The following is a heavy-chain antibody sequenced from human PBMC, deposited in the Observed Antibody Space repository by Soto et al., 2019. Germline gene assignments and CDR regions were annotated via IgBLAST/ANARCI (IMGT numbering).Heavy chain of an antibody. Sequence: QVQLQESGPGLVKPSETLSLTCTVSGGSVSSGSYYWSWIRQPPGKGLEWIEYIYYSGSTNYNPSLKSRVTISVDTSKNQFSLKLSSVTAADTAVYYCARVSYYDSSGYNWFDPWGQGTLVTVSS. J-gene: IGHJ5*02. CDR3: ARVSYYDSSGYNWFDP. CDR2: IYYSGST. CDR1: GGSVSSGSYY. V-gene: IGHV4-61*01. D-gene: IGHD3-22*01.